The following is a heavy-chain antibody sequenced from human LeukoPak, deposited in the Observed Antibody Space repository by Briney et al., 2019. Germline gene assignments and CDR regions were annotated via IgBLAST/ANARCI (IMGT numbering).Heavy chain of an antibody. Sequence: SETLSLTCAVYGGSFSGYYWSWIRQPPGKGLEWIGEINNSGSTNYNPSLKSRVTISVDTSKNQFSLKLSSVTAADTAVYYCARGPLRYSSGWFYYYYYMDVWGKGTTVTVSS. J-gene: IGHJ6*03. CDR1: GGSFSGYY. CDR2: INNSGST. D-gene: IGHD6-19*01. CDR3: ARGPLRYSSGWFYYYYYMDV. V-gene: IGHV4-34*01.